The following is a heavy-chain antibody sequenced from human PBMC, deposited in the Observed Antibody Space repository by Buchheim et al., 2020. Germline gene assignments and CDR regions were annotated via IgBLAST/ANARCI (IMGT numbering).Heavy chain of an antibody. CDR3: ASAYCPNVVCWK. V-gene: IGHV3-7*03. CDR1: GFTFSSHW. J-gene: IGHJ4*02. Sequence: EVQLVESGGGLVQPGGSLRLSCVASGFTFSSHWMSWVRQAPGKGLEWVANIKEDGSEKYYVDSVKGRFTISRDNAKNSLYLQMNSLRAEDTAIYYCASAYCPNVVCWKWGQGTL. D-gene: IGHD2-8*01. CDR2: IKEDGSEK.